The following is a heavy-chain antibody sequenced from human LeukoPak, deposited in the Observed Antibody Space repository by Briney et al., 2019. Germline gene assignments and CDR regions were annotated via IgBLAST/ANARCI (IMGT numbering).Heavy chain of an antibody. J-gene: IGHJ4*02. CDR2: ISSSSSSI. CDR3: AKEVGANN. V-gene: IGHV3-21*01. D-gene: IGHD1-26*01. Sequence: PGGSLRLSCTASGFTFSVYSMNWVRQAPGKGLEWVSSISSSSSSIYYADSVKGRFTISRDNSKNTLYLQMNSLRAEDTAVYYCAKEVGANNWGQGTLVTVSS. CDR1: GFTFSVYS.